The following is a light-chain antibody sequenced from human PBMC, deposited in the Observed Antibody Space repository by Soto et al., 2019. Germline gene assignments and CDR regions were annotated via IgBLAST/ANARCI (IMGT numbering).Light chain of an antibody. CDR3: QQANSFPIP. Sequence: DIQMTQSPSSVSASVGDRVTITCRASQGISCWSAWYQQKPGKAPKILISDASSLQSGVPSRFSGSGSGTDFTLTISSLQPEDFATYYCQQANSFPIPFGQGTRLEIK. J-gene: IGKJ5*01. V-gene: IGKV1-12*01. CDR1: QGISCW. CDR2: DAS.